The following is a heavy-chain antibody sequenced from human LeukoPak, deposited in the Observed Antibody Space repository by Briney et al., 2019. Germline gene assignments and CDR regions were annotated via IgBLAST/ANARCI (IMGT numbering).Heavy chain of an antibody. CDR2: INPSGGST. J-gene: IGHJ4*02. D-gene: IGHD3-22*01. CDR1: GYTFTSYY. Sequence: ASVKVSCKASGYTFTSYYMHWVRQAPGQGLEWMGIINPSGGSTSYAQKFQGRVTMTRDMSTSTVYMELSSLRSEDTAVYYCAREVSSGDYYDSSGPHWGQGTLVTVSS. V-gene: IGHV1-46*01. CDR3: AREVSSGDYYDSSGPH.